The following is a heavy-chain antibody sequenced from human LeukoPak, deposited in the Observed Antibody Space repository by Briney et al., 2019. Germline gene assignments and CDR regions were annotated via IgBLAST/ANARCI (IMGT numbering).Heavy chain of an antibody. Sequence: ASLKVSCKASGYTFTGYYMPWVGQAPGQGLEWMGWINPNSGGTNYAQKFQGRVTMTRDTSISTAYMELSRLRSDDTAVYYCARAGFLGPYYFDYWGQGTLVTVSS. CDR2: INPNSGGT. J-gene: IGHJ4*02. V-gene: IGHV1-2*02. CDR3: ARAGFLGPYYFDY. CDR1: GYTFTGYY. D-gene: IGHD2-15*01.